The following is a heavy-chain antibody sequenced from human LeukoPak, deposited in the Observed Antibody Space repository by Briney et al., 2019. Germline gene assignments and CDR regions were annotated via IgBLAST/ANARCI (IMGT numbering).Heavy chain of an antibody. D-gene: IGHD2-2*01. Sequence: PSETLSLTCTVSGGSISSGGYYWSWIRQPPGKGLEWIGYIYHSGSTYYNPSLKSRVTISVDRSKNQFSLKLSSVTAADTAVYYCARGVVPAAMGFDPWGQGTLVTVSS. V-gene: IGHV4-30-2*01. J-gene: IGHJ5*02. CDR1: GGSISSGGYY. CDR3: ARGVVPAAMGFDP. CDR2: IYHSGST.